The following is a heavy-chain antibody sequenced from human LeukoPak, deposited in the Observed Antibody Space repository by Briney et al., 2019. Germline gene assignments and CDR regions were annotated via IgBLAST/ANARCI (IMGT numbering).Heavy chain of an antibody. CDR2: FYHSGNS. J-gene: IGHJ5*02. CDR1: GFTFSSYS. V-gene: IGHV4-38-2*01. D-gene: IGHD4-11*01. CDR3: ARHDFYSNYPHNWFDP. Sequence: PGGSLRLSCAASGFTFSSYSMNWVRQAPGKGLEWIGSFYHSGNSCYNPSPKSRVSISVDTSKNQSSLNLSSVTAADTALYYCARHDFYSNYPHNWFDPWGQGTLVTVSS.